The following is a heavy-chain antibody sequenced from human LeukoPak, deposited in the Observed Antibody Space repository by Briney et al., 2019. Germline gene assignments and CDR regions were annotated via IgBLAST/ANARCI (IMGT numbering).Heavy chain of an antibody. V-gene: IGHV3-30-3*01. D-gene: IGHD6-13*01. Sequence: PGGSLRLSCAASGFTFSSYPMHWVRQAPGKGLEWLAFISYDGSNKYHADSVKGRFTISRDNSKNTLYLQMNSLRVEDTAVYYCARDRCGYSSTCPFDYWGQGTLVTASS. CDR1: GFTFSSYP. CDR2: ISYDGSNK. CDR3: ARDRCGYSSTCPFDY. J-gene: IGHJ4*02.